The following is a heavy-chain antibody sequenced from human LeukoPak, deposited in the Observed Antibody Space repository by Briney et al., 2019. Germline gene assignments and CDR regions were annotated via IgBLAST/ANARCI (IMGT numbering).Heavy chain of an antibody. V-gene: IGHV3-7*01. Sequence: GGSLRPSCAASGFTFSSYWMSWVRQAPGKGLEWVANIKQDGSEKYYVDSVKGRFNISRDNAKNSLYLQMNSLRAEDTAVYYCARDNYDSSGYYEERAFDIWGQGTMVTVSS. CDR1: GFTFSSYW. D-gene: IGHD3-22*01. CDR2: IKQDGSEK. J-gene: IGHJ3*02. CDR3: ARDNYDSSGYYEERAFDI.